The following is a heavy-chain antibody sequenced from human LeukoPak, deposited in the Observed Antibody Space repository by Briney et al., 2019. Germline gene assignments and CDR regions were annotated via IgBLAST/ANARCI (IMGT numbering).Heavy chain of an antibody. CDR2: IYSGGST. CDR1: GFTVSSNY. V-gene: IGHV3-53*01. J-gene: IGHJ4*02. CDR3: AKASWVSNADAVL. D-gene: IGHD1-1*01. Sequence: GGSLRLSCAASGFTVSSNYMSWVRQAPGKGLEWVSVIYSGGSTYYADSVKGRFTLSRDESRNTVFLQLNSLRVDDTAVYFCAKASWVSNADAVLWGQGTLVTVSS.